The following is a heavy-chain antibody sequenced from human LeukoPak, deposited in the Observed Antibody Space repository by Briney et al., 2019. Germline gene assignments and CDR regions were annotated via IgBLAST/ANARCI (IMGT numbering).Heavy chain of an antibody. D-gene: IGHD2-21*01. CDR1: GGSISSYY. J-gene: IGHJ4*02. Sequence: SETLSLTCTVSGGSISSYYWSWIRQPPGKGLEWIGYIYYSGSTNYNPSLKSRVTISVDTSKNQFSLKLSSVTAADTAVYYCARGFGDYYYFVYWGQGTLVTVSS. CDR2: IYYSGST. CDR3: ARGFGDYYYFVY. V-gene: IGHV4-59*01.